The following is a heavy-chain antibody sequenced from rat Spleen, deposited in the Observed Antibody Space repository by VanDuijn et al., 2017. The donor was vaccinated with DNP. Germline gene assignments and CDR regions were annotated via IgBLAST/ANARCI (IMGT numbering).Heavy chain of an antibody. CDR1: GFTFSNSG. V-gene: IGHV5-19*01. CDR2: ISPSGGGT. CDR3: ARGVYYYSATYWYFDF. J-gene: IGHJ1*01. D-gene: IGHD1-1*01. Sequence: EVQLVESGGGLVQPGRSLKLSCAASGFTFSNSGMHWIRQAPTKGLEWVTSISPSGGGTYYRDSVKGRFTISRDNANRTLYLQMNSLRSEATATYYCARGVYYYSATYWYFDFWGPGTMVTVSS.